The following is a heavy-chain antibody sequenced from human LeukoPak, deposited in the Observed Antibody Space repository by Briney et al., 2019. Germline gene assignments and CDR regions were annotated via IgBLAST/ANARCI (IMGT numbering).Heavy chain of an antibody. CDR2: MNPNSGNT. V-gene: IGHV1-8*01. CDR3: ARWGGYDLNLDY. Sequence: RASVKVSRKASGYTFTSYDINWVRQATGQGLEWMGWMNPNSGNTGYAQKFQGRVTMTRNTSISTAYMELSSLRSEDTAVYYCARWGGYDLNLDYWGQGTLVTVSP. J-gene: IGHJ4*02. CDR1: GYTFTSYD. D-gene: IGHD5-12*01.